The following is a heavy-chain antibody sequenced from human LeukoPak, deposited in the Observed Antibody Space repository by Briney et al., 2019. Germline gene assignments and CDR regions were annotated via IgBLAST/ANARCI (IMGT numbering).Heavy chain of an antibody. J-gene: IGHJ6*02. CDR2: IFSGGST. CDR3: ARGVCTSSYCYAGDYGMDV. Sequence: PSETLSLTCTVSDGSISSYYWSWIRQPPGKGLEWIGYIFSGGSTNYNPSLKSRTTISLDTSKSQFSLTVSSVTAADTAVYYCARGVCTSSYCYAGDYGMDVWGQGTTVTVSS. D-gene: IGHD2-2*01. CDR1: DGSISSYY. V-gene: IGHV4-59*08.